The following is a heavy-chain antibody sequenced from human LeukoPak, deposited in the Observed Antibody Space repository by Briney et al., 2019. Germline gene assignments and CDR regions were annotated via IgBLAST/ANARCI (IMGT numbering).Heavy chain of an antibody. V-gene: IGHV3-7*01. CDR3: ARDLGDHYADYHYYGMDV. CDR2: IKQDGSEK. CDR1: GFTFSSYW. J-gene: IGHJ6*02. Sequence: GGSLRLSCAASGFTFSSYWMSWVRQAPGKGLEWVANIKQDGSEKYYVDSVKGRFTISRDNAKNSLYLQMNSLRAEDTAVYYCARDLGDHYADYHYYGMDVWGQGTTVTVSS. D-gene: IGHD4-17*01.